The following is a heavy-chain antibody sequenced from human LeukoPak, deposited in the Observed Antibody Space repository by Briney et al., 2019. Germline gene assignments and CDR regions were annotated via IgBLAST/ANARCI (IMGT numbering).Heavy chain of an antibody. CDR2: IWYDGSNK. Sequence: QPGRSLRLSCAASGFTFSSYGMHWVRQAPGKGLEWVAVIWYDGSNKYYADSVKGRFTISRDNSKNTLYLQMNSLRAEDTAVYYCARVPIEQQLAEEYYYYYGMDVWGQGTTVSVSS. D-gene: IGHD6-13*01. CDR3: ARVPIEQQLAEEYYYYYGMDV. CDR1: GFTFSSYG. V-gene: IGHV3-33*01. J-gene: IGHJ6*02.